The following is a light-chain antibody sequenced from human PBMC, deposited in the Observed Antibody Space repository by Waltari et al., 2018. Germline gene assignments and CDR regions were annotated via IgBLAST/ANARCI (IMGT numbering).Light chain of an antibody. CDR3: QQRSSWPWT. V-gene: IGKV3-11*01. Sequence: EIVLTQSPATLSLSPGERASLSCRASQNVRTYLAWYQQKSGQAPRLLIYDASNRDNGIPARFSGSGSGTDFTLTISSLESEDFAVYYCQQRSSWPWTFGQGTKVEVK. CDR2: DAS. J-gene: IGKJ1*01. CDR1: QNVRTY.